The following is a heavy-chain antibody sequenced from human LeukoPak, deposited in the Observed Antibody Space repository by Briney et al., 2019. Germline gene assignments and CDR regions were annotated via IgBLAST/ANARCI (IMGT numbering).Heavy chain of an antibody. V-gene: IGHV4-4*07. CDR2: IYTSGST. D-gene: IGHD5-24*01. Sequence: SETLSLTCTVSGDSISTYYWSWIRQPAGKGLEWIGRIYTSGSTNYNPSLKSRVTMSVDTSKNQFSLKLSSVTAADTAVYYCARARMATIDGDAFDIWGQGTMVTVSS. CDR3: ARARMATIDGDAFDI. J-gene: IGHJ3*02. CDR1: GDSISTYY.